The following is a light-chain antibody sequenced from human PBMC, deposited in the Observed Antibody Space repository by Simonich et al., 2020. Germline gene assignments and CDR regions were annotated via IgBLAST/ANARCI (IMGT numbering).Light chain of an antibody. J-gene: IGKJ2*01. CDR2: AAS. Sequence: IQFTQSPSFLSASVGDRVTITCRAIQGISSYLAWYQQKPGKAPKLLIYAASTLQSGVPSRFSGSGSGTEFTLTISSLQPEDFATYYCLQHNSYPYTFGQGTKLEIK. CDR1: QGISSY. CDR3: LQHNSYPYT. V-gene: IGKV1-9*01.